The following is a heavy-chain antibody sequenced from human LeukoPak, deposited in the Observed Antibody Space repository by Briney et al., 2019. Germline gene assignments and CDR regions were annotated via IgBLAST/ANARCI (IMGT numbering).Heavy chain of an antibody. CDR3: AREGMTTGTY. J-gene: IGHJ4*02. Sequence: SETRSLTCTVSGGSVSSPSYSWGWIRQPPGKGLEWIGSMYHGGSNYNPSLKSRFTISVDKPKNQISLKLSSVTAADTAVYYCAREGMTTGTYWGQGTLVTVSS. CDR2: MYHGGS. CDR1: GGSVSSPSYS. V-gene: IGHV4-39*07. D-gene: IGHD4-17*01.